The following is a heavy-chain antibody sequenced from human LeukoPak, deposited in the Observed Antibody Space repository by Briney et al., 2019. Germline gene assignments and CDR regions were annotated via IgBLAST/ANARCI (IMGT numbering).Heavy chain of an antibody. D-gene: IGHD2-2*02. CDR3: AMHCSSTSCYKGTDY. CDR2: IIPIFGTA. Sequence: ASVKVSCKASGGTFSSYAISWVRQAPGQGLEWMGGIIPIFGTANYAQKFQGRGTITTDESTSTAYMELSSLRSEDTAVYYCAMHCSSTSCYKGTDYWGQGTLVTVSS. CDR1: GGTFSSYA. J-gene: IGHJ4*02. V-gene: IGHV1-69*05.